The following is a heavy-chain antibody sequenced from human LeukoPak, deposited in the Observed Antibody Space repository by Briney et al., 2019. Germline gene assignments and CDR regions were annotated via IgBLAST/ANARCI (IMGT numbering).Heavy chain of an antibody. D-gene: IGHD3-3*01. Sequence: GGSLRLSCAASGFIFTNYFMSWVRQAPGKGLEWVASIKHDGSEKYYVDSVRGRFTISRDNTMNSLYLQMSGLRAEDTAVYYCATDRGWRTSGYYLYYFEYWGQGTLVTYSS. CDR3: ATDRGWRTSGYYLYYFEY. CDR1: GFIFTNYF. CDR2: IKHDGSEK. J-gene: IGHJ4*02. V-gene: IGHV3-7*01.